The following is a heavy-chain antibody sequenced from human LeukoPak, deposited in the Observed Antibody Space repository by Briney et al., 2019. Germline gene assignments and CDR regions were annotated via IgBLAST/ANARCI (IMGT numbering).Heavy chain of an antibody. V-gene: IGHV1-18*01. CDR1: GYTFATSG. CDR3: ARGTLTDNPHYFDF. Sequence: ASVTVSCKASGYTFATSGITWVRQAPGQGLEWMGWISVDNGYTKYSQKLQGRVTMTADTSTSTAYLELRSLRFNDTAVFYCARGTLTDNPHYFDFWGQGTLVSVSS. CDR2: ISVDNGYT. D-gene: IGHD2-15*01. J-gene: IGHJ4*02.